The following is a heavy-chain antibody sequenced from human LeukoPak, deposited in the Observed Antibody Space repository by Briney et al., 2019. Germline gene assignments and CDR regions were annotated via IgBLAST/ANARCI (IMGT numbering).Heavy chain of an antibody. J-gene: IGHJ4*02. Sequence: ASVKVSCKASGYTFTNYYIHWVRQAPGQGPEWMGVINPSTASISYAQKFQARVTTTRDTSTSTVYMELSSLRSEDTAVYYCARGWLAETTVVTPYNYWGQGTRVTVSS. V-gene: IGHV1-46*01. CDR3: ARGWLAETTVVTPYNY. CDR2: INPSTASI. D-gene: IGHD4-23*01. CDR1: GYTFTNYY.